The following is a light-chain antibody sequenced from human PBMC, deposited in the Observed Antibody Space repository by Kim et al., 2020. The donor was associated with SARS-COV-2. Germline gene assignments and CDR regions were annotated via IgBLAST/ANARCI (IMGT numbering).Light chain of an antibody. CDR2: DAS. CDR1: QSISNN. J-gene: IGKJ2*01. V-gene: IGKV3-11*01. CDR3: QQRSTWPQT. Sequence: SVSPGESPPLSCRASQSISNNLIWYQQKPGQAPRPLIYDASKRATGIPARFSGSGSGTDFTLPIRSLEPEDFAVYYCQQRSTWPQTFGQGTKLEI.